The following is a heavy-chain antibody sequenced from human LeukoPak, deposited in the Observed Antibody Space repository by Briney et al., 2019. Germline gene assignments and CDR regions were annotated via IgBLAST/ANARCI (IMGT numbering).Heavy chain of an antibody. CDR3: ARGTRGKWT. D-gene: IGHD1-14*01. CDR1: GGSISSYY. Sequence: SETLSLTCTVSGGSISSYYWSWIRQPPGKGLEWIGYIYYSGSTNYNPSLKSRVTMSADTSKSQFSLKLSSVTAADTAVYYCARGTRGKWTWGQGTLVTVSS. CDR2: IYYSGST. V-gene: IGHV4-59*12. J-gene: IGHJ4*02.